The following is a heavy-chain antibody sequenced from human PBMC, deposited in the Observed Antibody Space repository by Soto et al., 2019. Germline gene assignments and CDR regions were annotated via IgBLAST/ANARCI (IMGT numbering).Heavy chain of an antibody. Sequence: GSLRLSCAASGFTFSTYGMHWVRQAPGKGLEWVAVMGNDGITTFYADSVKGRFTISRDNSKNTLFLQMNSLRADDTAVSYCETDFPWELHAFDIWGQGTMVTVSS. D-gene: IGHD1-26*01. CDR2: MGNDGITT. CDR1: GFTFSTYG. V-gene: IGHV3-30*02. CDR3: ETDFPWELHAFDI. J-gene: IGHJ3*02.